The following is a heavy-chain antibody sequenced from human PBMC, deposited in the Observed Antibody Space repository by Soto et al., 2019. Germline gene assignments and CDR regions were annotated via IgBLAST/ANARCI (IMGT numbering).Heavy chain of an antibody. V-gene: IGHV3-74*01. D-gene: IGHD3-3*01. CDR2: INPDGRTT. CDR1: EFKCSAYL. Sequence: PGGSQRLSCAASEFKCSAYLMNWVRHAPGKGLVWVSLINPDGRTTTYADSVKGRFIISRDNFKNTLYLQMSSLRADDTAVYYCARDGPHITIFGYGDYWGQGNLVTVSS. J-gene: IGHJ4*02. CDR3: ARDGPHITIFGYGDY.